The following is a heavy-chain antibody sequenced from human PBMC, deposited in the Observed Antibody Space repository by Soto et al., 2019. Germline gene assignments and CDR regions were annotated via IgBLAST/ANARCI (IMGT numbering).Heavy chain of an antibody. Sequence: SETLSLTCTVSGGSISSRGYYWGWIRQPPGKGLEWIGNIYYSGSTYYNPSLKSRVTISVDTSKNQFSLKLSSVTAADTAVYYCMLGSGWKDFDYWGQGTLVTVSS. V-gene: IGHV4-39*01. D-gene: IGHD3-22*01. CDR1: GGSISSRGYY. CDR2: IYYSGST. CDR3: MLGSGWKDFDY. J-gene: IGHJ4*02.